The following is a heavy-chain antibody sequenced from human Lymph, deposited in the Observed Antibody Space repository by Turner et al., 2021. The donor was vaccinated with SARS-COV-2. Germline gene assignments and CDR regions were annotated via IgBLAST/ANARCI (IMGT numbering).Heavy chain of an antibody. J-gene: IGHJ6*02. D-gene: IGHD6-13*01. CDR3: ARDLGTYGMDV. V-gene: IGHV3-53*02. Sequence: EVQLVETGGCLLQPGGSLRLSCAASGIIVSRNYMNWVRQAPGKGLEWVSVIYSGGTTYYADSVKGRFTISRDNSKNTLYLQMNSLRVEDTAVYYCARDLGTYGMDVWGQGTTVTVSS. CDR2: IYSGGTT. CDR1: GIIVSRNY.